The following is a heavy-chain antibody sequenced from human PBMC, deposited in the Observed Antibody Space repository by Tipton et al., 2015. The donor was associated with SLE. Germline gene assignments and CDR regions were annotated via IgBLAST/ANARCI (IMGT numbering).Heavy chain of an antibody. CDR2: IYYSGST. CDR1: GASISSYY. J-gene: IGHJ2*01. V-gene: IGHV4-59*12. D-gene: IGHD2/OR15-2a*01. CDR3: ARFYPMSSFDL. Sequence: TLSLTCSVSGASISSYYWSWIRQPPGKGLEWIGYIYYSGSTNYNPSLKSRVTISVDRSKNQFSLKLTSVTVADTAVYYCARFYPMSSFDLWGRGTLVTVSS.